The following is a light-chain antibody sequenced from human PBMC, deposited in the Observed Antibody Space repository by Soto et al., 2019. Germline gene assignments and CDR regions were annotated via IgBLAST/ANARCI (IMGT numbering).Light chain of an antibody. CDR1: QSVSSN. V-gene: IGKV3-15*01. CDR2: GAS. J-gene: IGKJ1*01. Sequence: EIVMTQSPATLSVSPGERATLSCRASQSVSSNLAWYQQKPGQAPRLLIYGASTRATGIPARFSGSGCGTEFTLTISSLQSEDFAVYYCQQYNNWLRTFGQGTKVEI. CDR3: QQYNNWLRT.